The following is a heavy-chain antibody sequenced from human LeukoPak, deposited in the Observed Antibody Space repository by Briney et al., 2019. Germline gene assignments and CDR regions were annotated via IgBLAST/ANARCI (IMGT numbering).Heavy chain of an antibody. V-gene: IGHV1-2*02. CDR3: ARGPDFRGGSGMDV. J-gene: IGHJ6*02. D-gene: IGHD3-16*01. CDR2: INPNSGGT. Sequence: ASVKVSCKASGYTFTSYGISWVRQAPGQGLEWMGWINPNSGGTNYAQKFQGRVTMTRDTSISTAYMELSRLRSDDTAVYYCARGPDFRGGSGMDVWGQGPRSPSP. CDR1: GYTFTSYG.